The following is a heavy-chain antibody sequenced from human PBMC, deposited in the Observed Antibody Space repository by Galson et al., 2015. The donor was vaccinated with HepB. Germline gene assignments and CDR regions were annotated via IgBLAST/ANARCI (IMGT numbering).Heavy chain of an antibody. Sequence: CAISGDSVSSTTAAWNWIRQSPSRGLEWLGRTYYRSKWFNNYALSVKSRISINPDTSKNQFSLQLNSVTPEDTAVYYCARDPRSADSYFFDYWGQGILVTVSS. V-gene: IGHV6-1*01. D-gene: IGHD3-3*01. CDR3: ARDPRSADSYFFDY. J-gene: IGHJ4*02. CDR2: TYYRSKWFN. CDR1: GDSVSSTTAA.